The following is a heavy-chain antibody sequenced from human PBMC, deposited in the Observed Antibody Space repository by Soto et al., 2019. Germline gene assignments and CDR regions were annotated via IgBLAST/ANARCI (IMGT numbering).Heavy chain of an antibody. CDR3: AKDGYYYDSSGYYPLYYYYYGMDV. J-gene: IGHJ6*02. D-gene: IGHD3-22*01. Sequence: VGSLRLSCAASGFTFSSYGMHWVRQAPGKGLEWVAVISYDGSNKYYADSVKGRFTISRDNSKNTLYLQMNSLRAEDTAVYYCAKDGYYYDSSGYYPLYYYYYGMDVWGQGTTVTVSS. CDR2: ISYDGSNK. V-gene: IGHV3-30*18. CDR1: GFTFSSYG.